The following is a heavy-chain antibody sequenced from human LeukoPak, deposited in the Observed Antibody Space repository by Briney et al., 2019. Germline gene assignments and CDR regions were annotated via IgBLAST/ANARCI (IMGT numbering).Heavy chain of an antibody. D-gene: IGHD5-18*01. J-gene: IGHJ3*02. CDR3: AKAATGLYSSSRYAFDI. CDR1: GFTFSSYG. Sequence: GGSLRLSCAASGFTFSSYGMSWVRQAPGKGLEWVSAISGSGGSTYYADSVKGRFTISRDNSKNTLYLQMNSLRAEDTAVYYCAKAATGLYSSSRYAFDIWGQGTMVTVSS. V-gene: IGHV3-23*01. CDR2: ISGSGGST.